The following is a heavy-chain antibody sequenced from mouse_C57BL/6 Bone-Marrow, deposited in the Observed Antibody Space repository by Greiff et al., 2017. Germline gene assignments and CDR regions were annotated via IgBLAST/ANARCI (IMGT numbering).Heavy chain of an antibody. Sequence: EVKVVESGPGLAKPSQTLSLTCSVTGYSITSDYWNWIRKFPGNKLEYMGYINYSGSTYYNPSLKSRISITRDTSKNQYYLQLNSVTTGDTATYYCARGHYYGSSYAMDYWGQGTSVTVSS. V-gene: IGHV3-8*01. CDR3: ARGHYYGSSYAMDY. CDR1: GYSITSDY. J-gene: IGHJ4*01. D-gene: IGHD1-1*01. CDR2: INYSGST.